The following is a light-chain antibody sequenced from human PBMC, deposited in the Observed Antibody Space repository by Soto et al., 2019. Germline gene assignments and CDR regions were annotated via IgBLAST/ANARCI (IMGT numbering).Light chain of an antibody. Sequence: EIQMTQSPSTLSASVGDGVTITCRASQNIGSWLAWYQQKPGEAPKLLISKATNLQSGVPSWFSGSGSGTDIRLTISSLQHVDSATYFCQHYNYFQYTFGPGTKLDI. CDR3: QHYNYFQYT. J-gene: IGKJ2*01. V-gene: IGKV1-5*03. CDR1: QNIGSW. CDR2: KAT.